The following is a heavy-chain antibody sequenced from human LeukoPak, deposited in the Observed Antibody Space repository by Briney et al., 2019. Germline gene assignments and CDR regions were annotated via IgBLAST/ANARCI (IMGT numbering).Heavy chain of an antibody. D-gene: IGHD3-3*01. CDR3: AAGPPYYDSRDYYYYYMDV. CDR2: ISGSGGST. J-gene: IGHJ6*03. CDR1: GFTFSSYA. Sequence: GGSLRLSCAASGFTFSSYAMSWVRQAPGKGLEWVSAISGSGGSTYYADSVKSRFTISRDNSKNTLYLQMNSLRSEDTAVYYCAAGPPYYDSRDYYYYYMDVWGKGTTVTVSS. V-gene: IGHV3-23*01.